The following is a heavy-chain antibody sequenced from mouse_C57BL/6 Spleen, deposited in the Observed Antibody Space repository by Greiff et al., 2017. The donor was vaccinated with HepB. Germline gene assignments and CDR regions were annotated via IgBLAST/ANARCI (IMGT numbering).Heavy chain of an antibody. CDR3: ARGPDDAMDY. V-gene: IGHV1-4*01. Sequence: VKLMESGAELARPGASVKMSCKASGYTFTSYTMHWVKQRPGQGLEWIGYINPSSGYTKYNQKFKDKATLTADKSSSTAYMQLSSLTSEDSAVYYCARGPDDAMDYWGQGTSVTVSS. J-gene: IGHJ4*01. CDR2: INPSSGYT. CDR1: GYTFTSYT.